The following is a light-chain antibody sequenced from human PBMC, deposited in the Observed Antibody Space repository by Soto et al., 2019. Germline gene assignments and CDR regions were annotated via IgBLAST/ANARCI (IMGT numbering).Light chain of an antibody. CDR1: QSISSSY. J-gene: IGKJ1*01. CDR3: QQYGSSPRT. CDR2: GAS. V-gene: IGKV3-20*01. Sequence: EIVLTQSPGTLSLSPGERATLSCRASQSISSSYLAWYQQKPGQAPRLLIYGASRTATGIPDRFSGSGSGTDFTLTISRLEPEDFAVYYGQQYGSSPRTFGQGTKVEIK.